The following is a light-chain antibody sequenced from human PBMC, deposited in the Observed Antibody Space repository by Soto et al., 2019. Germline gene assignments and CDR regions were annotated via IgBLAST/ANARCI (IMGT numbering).Light chain of an antibody. Sequence: EIVLPQSPGTLSLSPGERATLSCRASQSVSSSYLAWYQQKPGQAPRLLIYGASSRATGIPDRFSGSGSGTDFTLTISRLEPEDFAVYYWQQYGSSSSWTFGQGTKVDIK. J-gene: IGKJ1*01. CDR1: QSVSSSY. CDR2: GAS. V-gene: IGKV3-20*01. CDR3: QQYGSSSSWT.